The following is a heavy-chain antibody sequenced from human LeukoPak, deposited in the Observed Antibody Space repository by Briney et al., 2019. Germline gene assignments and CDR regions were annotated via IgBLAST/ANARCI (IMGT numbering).Heavy chain of an antibody. CDR3: AKEFTPYDSSSFDY. Sequence: GGSLRLSCAASGFTFSSYGMHWVRQAPGKGLEWVAVISYDGSNKYYADSVKGRFTISRDNSKNTLYLQMNSLRAEDTAVYYCAKEFTPYDSSSFDYWGQGTLVTVFS. D-gene: IGHD3-22*01. J-gene: IGHJ4*02. CDR1: GFTFSSYG. V-gene: IGHV3-30*18. CDR2: ISYDGSNK.